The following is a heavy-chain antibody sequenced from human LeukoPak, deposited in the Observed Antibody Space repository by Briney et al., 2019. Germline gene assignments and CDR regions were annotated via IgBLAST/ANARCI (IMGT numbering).Heavy chain of an antibody. CDR1: GGPITNYF. Sequence: SETLSLTCIVSGGPITNYFWSWIRQSPGKGLQWLGYIYYNGSATYNPSLKSRLTISVDTSKTQFSLRLASVTAADTAVYYCARTYGSGSYWSYYFDSWGQGTTVTVSS. CDR3: ARTYGSGSYWSYYFDS. D-gene: IGHD3-10*01. J-gene: IGHJ4*03. V-gene: IGHV4-59*01. CDR2: IYYNGSA.